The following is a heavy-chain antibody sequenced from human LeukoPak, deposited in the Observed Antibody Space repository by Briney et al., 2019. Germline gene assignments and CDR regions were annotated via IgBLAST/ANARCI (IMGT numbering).Heavy chain of an antibody. J-gene: IGHJ4*02. CDR3: AIWFGESFDY. CDR2: INAGNGNT. V-gene: IGHV1-3*01. Sequence: ASVKVSCKASGYTFTSYATHWVRQAPGQRLEWMGWINAGNGNTKYSQKFQGRVTITRDTSATTAYLELSSLRSEDTAVHYCAIWFGESFDYWGQGTLVTVSS. CDR1: GYTFTSYA. D-gene: IGHD3-10*01.